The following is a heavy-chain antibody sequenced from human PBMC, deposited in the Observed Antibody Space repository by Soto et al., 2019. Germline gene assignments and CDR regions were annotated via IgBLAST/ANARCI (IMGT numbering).Heavy chain of an antibody. D-gene: IGHD1-26*01. CDR1: GGSISSSSYY. Sequence: SETLSLTCTVSGGSISSSSYYWGWIRQPPGNGLEWIGSIYYRGSTYYNPSLTSRVTISVDTSKNQFSLKLSSVTAADTAVYYCAREEVGATYPYYYYGMDVWGQGTTVTVSS. CDR2: IYYRGST. J-gene: IGHJ6*02. CDR3: AREEVGATYPYYYYGMDV. V-gene: IGHV4-39*01.